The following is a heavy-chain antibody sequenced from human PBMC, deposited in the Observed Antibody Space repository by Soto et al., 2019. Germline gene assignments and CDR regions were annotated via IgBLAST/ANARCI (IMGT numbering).Heavy chain of an antibody. CDR3: ANELSMVDNPYYYYYGMDV. D-gene: IGHD3-10*01. V-gene: IGHV3-23*01. CDR1: GFTFSSYA. CDR2: ISGSGGST. Sequence: GGSLRLSCAASGFTFSSYAMSWVRQAPGKGLEWVSAISGSGGSTYYADSVKGRFTISRDNSKNTLYLQMNSLRAEDTAVYYCANELSMVDNPYYYYYGMDVWGQGTTVTVSS. J-gene: IGHJ6*02.